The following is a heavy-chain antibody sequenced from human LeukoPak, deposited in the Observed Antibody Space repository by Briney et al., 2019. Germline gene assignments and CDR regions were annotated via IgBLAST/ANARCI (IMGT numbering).Heavy chain of an antibody. CDR2: ISSSSSYV. V-gene: IGHV3-21*04. D-gene: IGHD1-26*01. CDR3: AKDMGSGSRGALGY. CDR1: GFTFSSYS. Sequence: GGSLRLSCAASGFTFSSYSMNWVRQAPGKGLEWVSSISSSSSYVYYADSVKGRFTISRDNAKNSLYLQMNSLRPEDTALYYCAKDMGSGSRGALGYWGQGTLVTVSS. J-gene: IGHJ4*02.